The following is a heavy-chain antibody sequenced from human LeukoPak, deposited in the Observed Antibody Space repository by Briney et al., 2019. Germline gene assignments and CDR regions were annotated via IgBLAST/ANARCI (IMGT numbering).Heavy chain of an antibody. D-gene: IGHD1-1*01. CDR1: GFTFSSFS. V-gene: IGHV3-7*01. CDR2: MDPTGSQK. CDR3: AICTSGNY. J-gene: IGHJ4*02. Sequence: GGSLRLSCAASGFTFSSFSMNWVRQAPGKGLEWVANMDPTGSQKRYVDSVKGRFTISKDNPGASLYLDMHSLRAEDTAIYYCAICTSGNYWGQGTLVTVSS.